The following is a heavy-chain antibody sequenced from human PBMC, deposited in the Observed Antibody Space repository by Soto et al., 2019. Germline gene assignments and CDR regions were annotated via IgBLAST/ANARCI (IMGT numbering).Heavy chain of an antibody. CDR2: INPKNGGT. CDR1: GYTFSGYY. V-gene: IGHV1-2*02. J-gene: IGHJ6*02. Sequence: ASVKVSCKASGYTFSGYYMHWVRQAPGQGLEWMGSINPKNGGTNYAQKLQGRVSMTRDTSISTAYTELSRLRSDDTAVYYCARETTAISYYYYGMDEWGQGTTVTVSS. D-gene: IGHD4-17*01. CDR3: ARETTAISYYYYGMDE.